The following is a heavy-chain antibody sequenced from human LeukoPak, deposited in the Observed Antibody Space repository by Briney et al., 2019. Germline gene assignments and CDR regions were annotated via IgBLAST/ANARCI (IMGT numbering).Heavy chain of an antibody. CDR2: VRDKPNSYTT. Sequence: GGSLKLSCAASGFDFSGFYMHWVRQASGRGLEWVGLVRDKPNSYTTVYAASVKDRFTISRDDSKNTAYLQMNSLKAEDTAVYYCTRQECSGGSCSYVDYWGQGTLVTVSS. CDR3: TRQECSGGSCSYVDY. CDR1: GFDFSGFY. V-gene: IGHV3-73*01. D-gene: IGHD2-15*01. J-gene: IGHJ4*02.